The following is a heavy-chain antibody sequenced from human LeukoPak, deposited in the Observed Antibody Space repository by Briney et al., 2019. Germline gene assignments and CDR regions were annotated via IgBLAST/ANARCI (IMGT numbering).Heavy chain of an antibody. CDR1: GGSISTYY. D-gene: IGHD2/OR15-2a*01. J-gene: IGHJ5*02. CDR2: IYYGGTT. Sequence: SETLSLTCTVSGGSISTYYWSWIRQPPGKGLEWIGYIYYGGTTDYNPSLKSRVTISVDTSKNQCSLTVRSVTAADTAVYYCASGYQIVSWGQGTLVSVSS. V-gene: IGHV4-59*01. CDR3: ASGYQIVS.